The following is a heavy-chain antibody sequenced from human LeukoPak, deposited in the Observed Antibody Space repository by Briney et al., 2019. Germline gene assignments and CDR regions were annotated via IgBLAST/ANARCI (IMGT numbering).Heavy chain of an antibody. CDR1: GDSIGSSSYY. CDR2: IFYSGST. J-gene: IGHJ5*01. V-gene: IGHV4-39*07. Sequence: SETLSLTCNISGDSIGSSSYYWGWIRQTPEKGLEWIGSIFYSGSTYYTPSLKSRVTMSLDTSKNQFSLRLTSVTAADTAVYYCARQVAIVEPTDPNWFDSWGQGTLVTVSS. CDR3: ARQVAIVEPTDPNWFDS. D-gene: IGHD1-26*01.